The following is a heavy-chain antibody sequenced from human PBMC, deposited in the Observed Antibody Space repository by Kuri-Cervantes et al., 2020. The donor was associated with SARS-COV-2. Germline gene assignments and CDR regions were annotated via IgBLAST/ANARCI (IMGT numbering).Heavy chain of an antibody. V-gene: IGHV4-30-2*01. CDR2: IYHSGST. Sequence: LRLSCTVSGGSISSGGYYWSWIRQPPGKGLEWIGYIYHSGSTYYNPSLKSRVTISVDRSKNHFSLRLSSVTAADTAVYYCGGGTSWAGNYYYSIDVWGKGTTVTVSS. D-gene: IGHD3-10*01. CDR3: GGGTSWAGNYYYSIDV. CDR1: GGSISSGGYY. J-gene: IGHJ6*03.